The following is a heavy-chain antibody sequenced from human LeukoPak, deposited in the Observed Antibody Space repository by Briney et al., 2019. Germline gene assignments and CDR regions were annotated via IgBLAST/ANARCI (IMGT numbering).Heavy chain of an antibody. J-gene: IGHJ4*02. V-gene: IGHV3-48*03. CDR1: GFPFSTYE. D-gene: IGHD3-16*01. CDR2: ISRSGSTI. CDR3: ARVGAYAAVNC. Sequence: GGSLTLSCAASGFPFSTYEMNWVRQAPGKGLEWVSCISRSGSTIYYADSVKGRFTISRDNAKNSLYLQMSSLRAEDTAVYYCARVGAYAAVNCWGQGTLVTASS.